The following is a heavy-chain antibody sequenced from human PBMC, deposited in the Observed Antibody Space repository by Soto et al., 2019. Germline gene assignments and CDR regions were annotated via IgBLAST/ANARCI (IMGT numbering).Heavy chain of an antibody. CDR2: IYSSGST. CDR1: GGSISSGGYY. J-gene: IGHJ5*02. CDR3: ARVHDGFSWIDP. D-gene: IGHD3-3*01. Sequence: QVQLQESGPGLVKPSQTLSLTCTVSGGSISSGGYYWSWIRQHPGKGLEWIGYIYSSGSTYYNPSLKSRNTISVDTSTNQFSLKLSSVTAADKAVYYCARVHDGFSWIDPCGKATLVTVSS. V-gene: IGHV4-31*03.